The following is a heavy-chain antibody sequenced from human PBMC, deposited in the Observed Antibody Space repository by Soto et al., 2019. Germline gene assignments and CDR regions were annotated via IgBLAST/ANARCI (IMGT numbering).Heavy chain of an antibody. V-gene: IGHV4-30-4*01. CDR3: ARGEPYYYGSGSYYGVADLNWFDP. CDR2: IYYSGST. Sequence: SETLSLTCTVSGGSISSGDYYWSWIRQPPGKGLEWIGYIYYSGSTYYNPSLKSRVTISVDTSKNQFSLKLSSVTAADTAVYYCARGEPYYYGSGSYYGVADLNWFDPWGQGTLVTVSS. CDR1: GGSISSGDYY. J-gene: IGHJ5*02. D-gene: IGHD3-10*01.